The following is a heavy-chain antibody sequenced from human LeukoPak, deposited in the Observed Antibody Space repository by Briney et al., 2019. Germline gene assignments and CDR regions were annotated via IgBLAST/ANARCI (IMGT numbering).Heavy chain of an antibody. CDR1: GGSISSSSYY. J-gene: IGHJ4*02. CDR3: ARHVGARSSFDY. Sequence: SETLSLTCTVSGGSISSSSYYWGWIRQPPGKGLEWIGSIYYSGSTYYNPSLKSRVTISVDTSKNQFSLKLSSVTAADTAVYYCARHVGARSSFDYWGQGTLVTVSS. V-gene: IGHV4-39*01. CDR2: IYYSGST. D-gene: IGHD3-10*01.